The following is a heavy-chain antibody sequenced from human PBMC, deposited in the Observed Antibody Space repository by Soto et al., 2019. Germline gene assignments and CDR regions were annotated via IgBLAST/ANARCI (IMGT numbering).Heavy chain of an antibody. CDR3: ARDFLFTISLQDYCSGGRCYPVGATDV. D-gene: IGHD2-15*01. V-gene: IGHV5-51*01. J-gene: IGHJ6*02. CDR2: IYPGDSDT. Sequence: GESLNISCKVSRYSFTSCWIGWPRQMPGKGLEWMGIIYPGDSDTRYSPSFQGQVTISADKSISTAYLQWSTLKASDTTMYYCARDFLFTISLQDYCSGGRCYPVGATDVWDQGTT. CDR1: RYSFTSCW.